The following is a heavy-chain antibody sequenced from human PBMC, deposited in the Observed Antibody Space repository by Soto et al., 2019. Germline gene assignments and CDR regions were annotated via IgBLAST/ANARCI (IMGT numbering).Heavy chain of an antibody. CDR2: ITSSSDNI. J-gene: IGHJ4*02. V-gene: IGHV3-21*01. D-gene: IGHD6-19*01. CDR1: GFTFSNYA. CDR3: AREGGLYSSGWYSDY. Sequence: PGGSLRLYCTASGFTFSNYAMTWVRQAPGKGLEWVSSITSSSDNIHYADSVKGRFTVSRDNVKKSLYLQMNGLRADDTAVYYCAREGGLYSSGWYSDYWGQGTLVTVSS.